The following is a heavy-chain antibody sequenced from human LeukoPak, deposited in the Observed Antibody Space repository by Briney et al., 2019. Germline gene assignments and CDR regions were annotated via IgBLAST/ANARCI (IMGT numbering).Heavy chain of an antibody. CDR3: ASGNSGYFYADY. D-gene: IGHD3-22*01. CDR2: TFSGGST. Sequence: GGSLRLSCAASGSTVNSNFMNWVRQAPGKGLEWVSVTFSGGSTYYADSVKGRFTISRDNSKNTLYLQMNSPRAEDTAVYYCASGNSGYFYADYWGQGALVTVSS. CDR1: GSTVNSNF. J-gene: IGHJ4*02. V-gene: IGHV3-53*01.